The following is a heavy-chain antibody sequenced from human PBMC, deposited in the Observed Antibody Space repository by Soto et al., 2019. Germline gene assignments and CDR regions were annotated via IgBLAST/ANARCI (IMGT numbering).Heavy chain of an antibody. D-gene: IGHD3-22*01. Sequence: SETLSLTCAVYGGSFSGYYWSWIRQPPGKGLEWIGEINHSGSTNYNPSLKSRVTISVDTSKNQFSLKLSSVTAADTAVYYCARGDYYDSSGYYYGFADYWGQGTLVTVSS. CDR2: INHSGST. V-gene: IGHV4-34*01. CDR1: GGSFSGYY. CDR3: ARGDYYDSSGYYYGFADY. J-gene: IGHJ4*02.